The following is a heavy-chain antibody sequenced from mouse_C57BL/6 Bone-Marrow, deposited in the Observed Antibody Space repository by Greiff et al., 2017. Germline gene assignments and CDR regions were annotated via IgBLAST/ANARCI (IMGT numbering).Heavy chain of an antibody. D-gene: IGHD2-3*01. J-gene: IGHJ4*01. CDR3: ARSGDGYLYYAMDY. CDR1: GYAFSSSW. Sequence: VKLMESGPELVKPGASVKISCKASGYAFSSSWMNWVKQRPGKGLEWIGRIYPGDGDTNYNGKFKGKATLTADKSSSTAYMQLSSLTSEDSAVYFCARSGDGYLYYAMDYWGQGTSVTVSS. V-gene: IGHV1-82*01. CDR2: IYPGDGDT.